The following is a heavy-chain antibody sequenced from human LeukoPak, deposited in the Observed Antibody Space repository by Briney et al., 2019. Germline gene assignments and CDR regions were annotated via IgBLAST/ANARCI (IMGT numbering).Heavy chain of an antibody. Sequence: SVKVSCKASGGTFSSYAISWVRQAPGQGLEWMGRIIPIFGIANYAQKFQGRVTITADKSTSTAYMELSSLRSEDTAVYYCARGRWSRTSCPFDYWGQGTLVTVSS. J-gene: IGHJ4*02. CDR3: ARGRWSRTSCPFDY. V-gene: IGHV1-69*04. CDR1: GGTFSSYA. CDR2: IIPIFGIA. D-gene: IGHD2-2*01.